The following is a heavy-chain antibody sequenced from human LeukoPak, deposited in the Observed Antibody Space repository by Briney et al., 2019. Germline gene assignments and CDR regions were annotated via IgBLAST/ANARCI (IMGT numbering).Heavy chain of an antibody. CDR1: VFTFSSYS. CDR2: ISRSSSTI. V-gene: IGHV3-48*04. J-gene: IGHJ4*02. CDR3: ARGSRVRGVDY. Sequence: GGSLTVSCAASVFTFSSYSMNGLRQAPGRGGDGVSYISRSSSTIYSAASVTGRFTISRDNAKNSLYLQLNSLRAEATAVYYCARGSRVRGVDYWGQGTLVTVSS. D-gene: IGHD3-10*01.